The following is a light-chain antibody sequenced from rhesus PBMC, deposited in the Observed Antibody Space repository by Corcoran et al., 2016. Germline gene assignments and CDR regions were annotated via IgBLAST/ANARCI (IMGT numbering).Light chain of an antibody. CDR2: KAS. CDR3: QQSSSSPYS. V-gene: IGKV1-22*01. J-gene: IGKJ2*01. CDR1: QSIGSW. Sequence: DIQMTQSPSSLSASAGDTVTITCRASQSIGSWLAWYQQKPGKAPKLLIYKASSLQSGVPSRFRGSGAGTVFTLTISRLHSEDFATYYCQQSSSSPYSFGHGTKLEIK.